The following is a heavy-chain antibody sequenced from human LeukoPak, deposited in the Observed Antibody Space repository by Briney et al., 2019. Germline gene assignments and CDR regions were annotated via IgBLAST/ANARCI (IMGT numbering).Heavy chain of an antibody. V-gene: IGHV4-4*07. Sequence: SETLPLTCTVAGGSISSYYWSWIRQPAGKGLEWIGRIYTSGSTNYNPSLKSRVTMSVDTSKNQFSLKLSSVTAADTAVYYCAGGGDYYETPGFDYWGQGTLVTVSS. CDR1: GGSISSYY. CDR2: IYTSGST. D-gene: IGHD3-22*01. J-gene: IGHJ4*02. CDR3: AGGGDYYETPGFDY.